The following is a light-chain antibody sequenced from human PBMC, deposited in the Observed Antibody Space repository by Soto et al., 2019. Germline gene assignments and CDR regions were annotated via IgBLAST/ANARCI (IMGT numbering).Light chain of an antibody. CDR1: SNDVGAYNY. CDR3: NSYTISSTWV. J-gene: IGLJ3*02. CDR2: EVS. Sequence: QSALTQPASVSGSPGQSITISCTGTSNDVGAYNYVSWYQQHPGKAPKLMISEVSNRPSGISNRFSGSKSGNTASLTISGLQAEDEADYSCNSYTISSTWVFGGGTKLTVL. V-gene: IGLV2-14*01.